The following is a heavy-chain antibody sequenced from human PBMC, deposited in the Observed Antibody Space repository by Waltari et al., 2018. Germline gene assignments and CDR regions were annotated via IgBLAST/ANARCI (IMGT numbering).Heavy chain of an antibody. D-gene: IGHD6-19*01. V-gene: IGHV3-23*04. J-gene: IGHJ6*03. CDR1: GFTFSSYA. Sequence: EVQLVESGGGLVQPGGSLRLSCAASGFTFSSYAMSWVRQAPGKGLEWVSAISGSGGRTYYAYSVKGRFTISRDNSKNPLYLQMNSLRAEDTAVYYCAKDGTVAGMVYYYYMDVWGKGTTVTVSS. CDR2: ISGSGGRT. CDR3: AKDGTVAGMVYYYYMDV.